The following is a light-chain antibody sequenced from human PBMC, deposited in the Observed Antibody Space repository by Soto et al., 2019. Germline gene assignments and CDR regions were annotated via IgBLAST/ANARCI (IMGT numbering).Light chain of an antibody. Sequence: DIQLTQSPSSLSACVGDRVTITCQASQDINNYLNWYQQKPGKAPKLLIFDASSVETGVPSRFSGSGSGTHFTFTISSLEPEDIATYHCQQYEDLPLTFGGGTRVELK. CDR3: QQYEDLPLT. CDR1: QDINNY. V-gene: IGKV1-33*01. J-gene: IGKJ4*01. CDR2: DAS.